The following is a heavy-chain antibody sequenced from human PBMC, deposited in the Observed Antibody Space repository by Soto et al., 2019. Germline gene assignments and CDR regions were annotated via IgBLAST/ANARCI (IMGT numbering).Heavy chain of an antibody. V-gene: IGHV4-31*03. CDR2: IYDSGST. CDR3: ARAGFDYDILTGYYRTNGYNWFDH. D-gene: IGHD3-9*01. CDR1: GGSISSGGYY. Sequence: NPSETLSLTCTVSGGSISSGGYYWSGILHHPGKGLEWIGYIYDSGSTYYNPSLKSRVTISVDTSKSQFSLKLSSVTAADTAVYYCARAGFDYDILTGYYRTNGYNWFDHWGQRTLVTVSS. J-gene: IGHJ5*02.